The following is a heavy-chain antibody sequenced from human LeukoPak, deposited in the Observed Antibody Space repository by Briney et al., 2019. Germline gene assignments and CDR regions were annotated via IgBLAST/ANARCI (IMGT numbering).Heavy chain of an antibody. J-gene: IGHJ5*02. CDR3: ARLGVAGSSGWYFDP. CDR1: GGSISGYY. D-gene: IGHD6-19*01. CDR2: IYYSGST. V-gene: IGHV4-59*08. Sequence: SETLSLTCSVSGGSISGYYWSWIRQPPGKGLEWTAYIYYSGSTNYNPSLKSRVTISVDTSKNQFSLKLSSVTAADTAVYYCARLGVAGSSGWYFDPWGQGTLVTVSS.